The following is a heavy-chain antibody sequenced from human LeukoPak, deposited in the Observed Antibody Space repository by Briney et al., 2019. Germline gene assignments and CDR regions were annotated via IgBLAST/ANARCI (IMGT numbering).Heavy chain of an antibody. D-gene: IGHD3-3*01. Sequence: GGSLRLSCAASGFTFSNAKMSWVRQAPGKGLEWVGRIKSKTDGGTTDYAAPVKGRFTISRDDSKNTLYLQMITLETEDTAVYYCTGGVESGNYLLYWGQGTLVTVSS. CDR3: TGGVESGNYLLY. CDR2: IKSKTDGGTT. J-gene: IGHJ4*02. CDR1: GFTFSNAK. V-gene: IGHV3-15*01.